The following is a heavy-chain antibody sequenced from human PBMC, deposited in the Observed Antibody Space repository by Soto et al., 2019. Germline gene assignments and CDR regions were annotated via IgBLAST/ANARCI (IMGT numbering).Heavy chain of an antibody. CDR3: ARRLDDRADDALDV. D-gene: IGHD6-25*01. Sequence: QVQLVQSGAEVRKPGSSVKVSCKASGGTFSTYTIYWVRQAPGQGLEWVGRIIPLFGTTKYAQNFQGRVTITAEESTSTAYMELSSLRAEDTAVYYCARRLDDRADDALDVWGEGTAVSVSA. CDR2: IIPLFGTT. V-gene: IGHV1-69*18. CDR1: GGTFSTYT. J-gene: IGHJ3*01.